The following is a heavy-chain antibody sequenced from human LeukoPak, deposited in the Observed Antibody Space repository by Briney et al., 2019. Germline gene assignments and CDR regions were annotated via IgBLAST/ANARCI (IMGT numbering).Heavy chain of an antibody. D-gene: IGHD3-22*01. CDR3: ARTDDSSGYYSDWYFDL. CDR2: ISAYNGNT. CDR1: GGTFTSYG. V-gene: IGHV1-18*01. J-gene: IGHJ2*01. Sequence: ASVKVSCKASGGTFTSYGISWVRQAPGQGLEWMGWISAYNGNTNYAQKLQGRVTMTTDTSTSTAYMELRSLRSDDTAVYYCARTDDSSGYYSDWYFDLWGRGTLVTVSS.